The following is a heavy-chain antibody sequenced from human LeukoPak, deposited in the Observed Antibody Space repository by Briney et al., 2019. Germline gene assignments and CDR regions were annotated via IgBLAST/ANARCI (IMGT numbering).Heavy chain of an antibody. CDR2: IVPGDSCT. J-gene: IGHJ4*02. Sequence: GESLKISCKGSGYMFTNYWISWVRQLPGKGLEWLGRIVPGDSCTTYSPSFQGHVTISAVKSSATAYLQWSSLKASDTAMYYCARLRMIEMANPLDYWGQGTLVTVSS. CDR3: ARLRMIEMANPLDY. D-gene: IGHD5-24*01. V-gene: IGHV5-10-1*01. CDR1: GYMFTNYW.